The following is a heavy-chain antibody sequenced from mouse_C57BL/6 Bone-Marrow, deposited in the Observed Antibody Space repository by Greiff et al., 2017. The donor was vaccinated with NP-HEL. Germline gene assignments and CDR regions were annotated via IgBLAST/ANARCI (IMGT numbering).Heavy chain of an antibody. CDR2: INPSTGGT. Sequence: VQLKQSGPELVKPGASVKISCKASGYSFTGYYMNWVKQSPEKSLEWIGEINPSTGGTTYNQKFKAKATLTVDKSSSTAYMQLKSLTSEDSAVYYCARLLWYSWFAYWGQGTLVTVSA. D-gene: IGHD2-1*01. CDR3: ARLLWYSWFAY. V-gene: IGHV1-42*01. CDR1: GYSFTGYY. J-gene: IGHJ3*01.